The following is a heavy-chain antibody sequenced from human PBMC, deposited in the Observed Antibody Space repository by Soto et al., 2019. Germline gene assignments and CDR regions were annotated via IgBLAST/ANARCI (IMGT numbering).Heavy chain of an antibody. Sequence: SGPTLVNPTETLTLTCTVSGFSLSTARMGVSWIRQPPGKALEWLAHIFSDNERSYSTSMQGRLTISKDPSGSQVVLSMTNLDPVDTGTYYCVRMNADSYQFYYAMDVWGQGTTVTVSS. CDR1: GFSLSTARMG. CDR3: VRMNADSYQFYYAMDV. D-gene: IGHD4-17*01. CDR2: IFSDNER. J-gene: IGHJ6*02. V-gene: IGHV2-26*01.